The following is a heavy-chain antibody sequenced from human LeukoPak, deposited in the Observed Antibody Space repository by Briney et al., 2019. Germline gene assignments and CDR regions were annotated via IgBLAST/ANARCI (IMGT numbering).Heavy chain of an antibody. J-gene: IGHJ6*03. CDR1: GGSISSSSYY. Sequence: SETLSLTCTVSGGSISSSSYYWGWVRQPPGKGLEWIGSIHYSGSTYYNPSLKSRVTISVDTSKNQFSLKLSSVTAADTAVYYCACIGRLRYFDWLLHMDVWGKGTTVTISS. V-gene: IGHV4-39*01. CDR3: ACIGRLRYFDWLLHMDV. CDR2: IHYSGST. D-gene: IGHD3-9*01.